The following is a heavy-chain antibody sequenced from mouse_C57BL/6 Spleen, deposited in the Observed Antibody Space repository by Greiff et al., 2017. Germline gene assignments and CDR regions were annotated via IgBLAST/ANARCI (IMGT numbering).Heavy chain of an antibody. J-gene: IGHJ3*01. Sequence: EVHLVESGGGLVKPGGSLKLSCAASGFTFSSYAMSWVRQTPEKRLEWVATISDGGSYTYYPDNVKGRFTISRDNAKNNLYLQMSHLKSEDTAMYYCANYYGSSYAAYWGQGTLVTVSA. CDR2: ISDGGSYT. V-gene: IGHV5-4*01. CDR3: ANYYGSSYAAY. CDR1: GFTFSSYA. D-gene: IGHD1-1*01.